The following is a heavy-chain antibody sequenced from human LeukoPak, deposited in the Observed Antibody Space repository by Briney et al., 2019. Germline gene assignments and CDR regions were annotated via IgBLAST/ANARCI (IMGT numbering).Heavy chain of an antibody. D-gene: IGHD2-21*02. CDR1: AYTFTDSY. CDR2: INLKSGDT. J-gene: IGHJ4*02. Sequence: GASVKVSCKASAYTFTDSYMHWVRQAPGQGLEYLAWINLKSGDTKYAQKFQGRVSMTRATSIYTAYMALRSLTSDATAVYYCAREGRHCGGDCYSFASWGQGTLVTVSS. V-gene: IGHV1-2*02. CDR3: AREGRHCGGDCYSFAS.